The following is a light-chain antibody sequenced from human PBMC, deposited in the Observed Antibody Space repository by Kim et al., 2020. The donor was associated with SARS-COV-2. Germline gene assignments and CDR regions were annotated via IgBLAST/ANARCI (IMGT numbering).Light chain of an antibody. CDR3: QTWGPGFQV. CDR2: INSDGSH. CDR1: SGHSNYA. J-gene: IGLJ3*02. V-gene: IGLV4-69*01. Sequence: QLVLTQSPSASASLGASVKLTCTLTSGHSNYAIAWHQQQPQKGPRHLMKINSDGSHSKGDGIPDRFSGSSSGAERYLTSSSLQSEDEADYYCQTWGPGFQVFGGGTQLTVL.